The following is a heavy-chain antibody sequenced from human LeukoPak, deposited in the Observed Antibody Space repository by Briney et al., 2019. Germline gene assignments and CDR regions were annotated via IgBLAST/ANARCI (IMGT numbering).Heavy chain of an antibody. D-gene: IGHD3-3*01. V-gene: IGHV4-39*01. Sequence: SETLSLTCSVSGGSIIDNNYYWAWIRQPPGKGLEWIASVYHSGSTYYSPSLKSRVTISVDTSKNHFSLRLNSVTAADTAVYYCARHNYYNFWGSFNWCDSWGQGTLVTVSS. J-gene: IGHJ5*01. CDR2: VYHSGST. CDR3: ARHNYYNFWGSFNWCDS. CDR1: GGSIIDNNYY.